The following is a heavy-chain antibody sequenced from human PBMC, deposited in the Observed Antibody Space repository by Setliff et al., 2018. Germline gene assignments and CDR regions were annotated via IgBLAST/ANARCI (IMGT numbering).Heavy chain of an antibody. J-gene: IGHJ6*03. CDR2: IHYSENT. CDR3: ARHKSNGSGSYPSLYMDV. V-gene: IGHV4-39*01. CDR1: GGSITSGRYY. D-gene: IGHD3-10*01. Sequence: PSETLSLTCTVSGGSITSGRYYWGWIRQPPGQGLEWIASIHYSENTYYNPSLKTRVTISVDTSKNQFSLKLSFVTAADTAVYYCARHKSNGSGSYPSLYMDVWGKGIMVTVS.